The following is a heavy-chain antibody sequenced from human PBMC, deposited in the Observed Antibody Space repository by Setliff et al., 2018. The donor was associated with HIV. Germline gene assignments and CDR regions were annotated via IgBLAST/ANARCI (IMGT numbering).Heavy chain of an antibody. D-gene: IGHD3-22*01. CDR1: GFSISSRYY. V-gene: IGHV4-38-2*01. Sequence: SETLSLTCAVSGFSISSRYYWGWIRQSPGKGLEWIGNIYHTGSSYYNPSLNDRATISLDTSKNQFSLKLNSVTAADTAVYYCARGVLDLVISVYGFWGQGIPVTVSS. CDR3: ARGVLDLVISVYGF. J-gene: IGHJ4*02. CDR2: IYHTGSS.